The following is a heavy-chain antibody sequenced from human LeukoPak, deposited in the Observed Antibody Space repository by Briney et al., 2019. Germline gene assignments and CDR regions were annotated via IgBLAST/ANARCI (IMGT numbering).Heavy chain of an antibody. CDR2: IYYSGST. J-gene: IGHJ5*02. CDR3: ARVLVGPTGGWFDP. CDR1: GGSISGSISSYY. D-gene: IGHD1-26*01. Sequence: SETLSLTCTVSGGSISGSISSYYWNWIRQPPGKGLEWIGYIYYSGSTNYKPSLKSRVTISVDTSKNQFSLRLSSVTAADTAVYYCARVLVGPTGGWFDPWGQGTLVTVSS. V-gene: IGHV4-61*01.